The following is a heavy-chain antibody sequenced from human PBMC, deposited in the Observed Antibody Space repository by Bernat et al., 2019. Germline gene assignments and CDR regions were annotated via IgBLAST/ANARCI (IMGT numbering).Heavy chain of an antibody. CDR3: ARFGGGYTS. J-gene: IGHJ5*02. Sequence: EVQLVESGGGLIQPGGSLRLSCEASGFIFSNAYMDWVRQAPGKGLEWVANIKEDGSETFYVDSVKGRFTISRDNAKNSLYLQMNSLRAEDTAVYYCARFGGGYTSWGQGTLVTVSS. V-gene: IGHV3-7*04. CDR1: GFIFSNAY. D-gene: IGHD5-12*01. CDR2: IKEDGSET.